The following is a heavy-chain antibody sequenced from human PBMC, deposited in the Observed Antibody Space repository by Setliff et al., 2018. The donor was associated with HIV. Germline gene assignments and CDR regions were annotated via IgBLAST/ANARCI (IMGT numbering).Heavy chain of an antibody. Sequence: LSLSCVASGSTFSTYTMNWVRQAPGKGLEWVSSISSNNAYIYYADSVKGRFTISRDNSKNTLYLQMNSLRAEDTAVYYCAKDDVPRDFDIWGQGTMVTVSS. CDR3: AKDDVPRDFDI. CDR1: GSTFSTYT. J-gene: IGHJ3*02. CDR2: ISSNNAYI. V-gene: IGHV3-21*04.